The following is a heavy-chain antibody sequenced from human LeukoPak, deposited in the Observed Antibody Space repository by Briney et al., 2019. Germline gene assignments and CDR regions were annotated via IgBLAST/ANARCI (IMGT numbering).Heavy chain of an antibody. V-gene: IGHV1-69*01. CDR1: GGTFSSYA. CDR3: ARGPVSGYDNYYYYYYMDV. J-gene: IGHJ6*03. CDR2: IIPFFGTA. D-gene: IGHD5-12*01. Sequence: GASVKVSCKASGGTFSSYAISWVRQAPGQGLEWMGGIIPFFGTANYAQKFQGRVTITADESTSTAYMELSSLRSEDTAVYYCARGPVSGYDNYYYYYYMDVWGRGTTVTVSS.